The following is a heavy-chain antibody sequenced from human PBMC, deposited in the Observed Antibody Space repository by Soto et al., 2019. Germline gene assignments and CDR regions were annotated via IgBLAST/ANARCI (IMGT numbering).Heavy chain of an antibody. V-gene: IGHV3-9*01. CDR2: ISSYSKTI. CDR3: NAAGSGTEFF. J-gene: IGHJ4*02. Sequence: EVQLVESGGDLDQPGRSLRLSWVASGFTFEHSGMHWVRLAPGKGLALVACISSYSKTIASADSVKGRFAISRDNAKKSLSLQLRSLRTEVTALYYCNAAGSGTEFFCGQGTHVTVSS. CDR1: GFTFEHSG. D-gene: IGHD3-10*01.